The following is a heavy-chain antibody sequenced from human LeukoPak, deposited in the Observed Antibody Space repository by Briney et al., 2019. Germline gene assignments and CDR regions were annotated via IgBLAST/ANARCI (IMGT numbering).Heavy chain of an antibody. Sequence: SETLSLTCTVSGGSISSYYWSWIRQPPGKGLEWIGYIYYSGSTNYNPSLKSRVTISVDTSKNQFSLKLSSVTAADTAVYYCASSTSCSSTSCYDYWGQGTLVTVSS. CDR2: IYYSGST. J-gene: IGHJ4*02. CDR3: ASSTSCSSTSCYDY. D-gene: IGHD2-2*01. CDR1: GGSISSYY. V-gene: IGHV4-59*12.